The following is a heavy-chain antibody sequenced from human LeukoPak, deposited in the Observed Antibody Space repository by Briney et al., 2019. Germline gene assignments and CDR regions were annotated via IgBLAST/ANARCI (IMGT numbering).Heavy chain of an antibody. J-gene: IGHJ5*02. CDR1: GGSISSSNW. CDR2: IYQSGTT. CDR3: ASVVVVTATLKDWFDP. Sequence: PSGTLSLTCAVSGGSISSSNWWSWVRQSPGQGLEWIGEIYQSGTTNYNPSLKSRVTISLDKPKNQFLLRLTSVTAADTAVYYCASVVVVTATLKDWFDPWSQGTLVTVSS. D-gene: IGHD2-15*01. V-gene: IGHV4-4*02.